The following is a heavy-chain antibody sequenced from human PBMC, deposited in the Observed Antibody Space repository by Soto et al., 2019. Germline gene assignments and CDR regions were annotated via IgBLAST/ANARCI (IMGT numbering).Heavy chain of an antibody. CDR1: GFTFSSYE. CDR3: ARAGYCGGDCYSFD. CDR2: ISSSGSTI. V-gene: IGHV3-48*03. D-gene: IGHD2-21*02. Sequence: EVQLVESGGGLVQPGGSLRLSCAASGFTFSSYEMNWVRQAPGKGLEWVSYISSSGSTIYYADSVKGRFTISRDNAKNSLYLQMNSLRAEDTAVYYCARAGYCGGDCYSFDWGQGTLVTVSS. J-gene: IGHJ4*02.